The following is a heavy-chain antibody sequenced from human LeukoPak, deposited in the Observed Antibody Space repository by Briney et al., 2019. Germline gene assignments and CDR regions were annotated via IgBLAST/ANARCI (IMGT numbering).Heavy chain of an antibody. J-gene: IGHJ4*02. CDR2: IIPIFGTA. V-gene: IGHV1-69*05. Sequence: SVKVSCKASGGTFSSYAISWLRQAPEQGLEWMGRIIPIFGTANYAQKFQGRVTITTDESTSTAYMELSSLRSEDTAVYYCARERGYSYGYPDYWGQGTLVTVSS. CDR3: ARERGYSYGYPDY. D-gene: IGHD5-18*01. CDR1: GGTFSSYA.